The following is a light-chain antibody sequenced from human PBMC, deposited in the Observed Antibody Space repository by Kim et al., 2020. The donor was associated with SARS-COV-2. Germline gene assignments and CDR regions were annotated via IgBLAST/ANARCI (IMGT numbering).Light chain of an antibody. CDR2: GAS. J-gene: IGKJ5*01. V-gene: IGKV1-17*01. CDR3: LQHNSYPFT. Sequence: IQMTQSPCSLCASVGDRVTITCRASQDIRNDLGWYQQNPGRAPKRLIYGASSLQSGVPSRFSGSGSGTEFTLTISSLQPEDFATYFCLQHNSYPFTFGQGTRLEIK. CDR1: QDIRND.